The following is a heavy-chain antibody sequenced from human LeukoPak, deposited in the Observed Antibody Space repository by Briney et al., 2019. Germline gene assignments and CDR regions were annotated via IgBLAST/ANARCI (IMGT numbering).Heavy chain of an antibody. V-gene: IGHV4-34*01. CDR1: GGSFSGYY. CDR3: ARKGEWELVAFDI. D-gene: IGHD1-26*01. Sequence: SETLSLTCAVYGGSFSGYYWSWIRQPPGKGLEWIGEINHSGSTNYNPSLKSRVTISVDTSKNQFSLKLSSVTAEDTAVYYCARKGEWELVAFDIWGQGTMVTVSS. CDR2: INHSGST. J-gene: IGHJ3*02.